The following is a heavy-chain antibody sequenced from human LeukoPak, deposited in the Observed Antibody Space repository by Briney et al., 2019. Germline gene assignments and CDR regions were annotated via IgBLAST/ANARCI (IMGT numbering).Heavy chain of an antibody. Sequence: ASVKVSCKASGYTFTGYYMHWVRQAPGQGLEWMGWINPNSGGTNYAQKFQGRVTVTRDTSISTAYMELSRLRSDDTAVYYCARDAGYSYGYAALFDYWGQGTLVTVSS. CDR1: GYTFTGYY. CDR3: ARDAGYSYGYAALFDY. J-gene: IGHJ4*02. D-gene: IGHD5-18*01. V-gene: IGHV1-2*02. CDR2: INPNSGGT.